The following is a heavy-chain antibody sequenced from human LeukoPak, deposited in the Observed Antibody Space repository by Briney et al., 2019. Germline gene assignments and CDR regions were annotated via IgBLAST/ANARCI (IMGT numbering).Heavy chain of an antibody. J-gene: IGHJ5*02. V-gene: IGHV1-46*01. CDR2: INPSGGST. D-gene: IGHD2-2*01. Sequence: ASVKVSCKASGYTFTSYYMHWVRQAPGQGLEWMGIINPSGGSTSYAQKLQGRVTMTRDTSTSTVYMELSSMRSEDTAVYYCAKESTKAYNWFDPWGQGTLVTVSS. CDR1: GYTFTSYY. CDR3: AKESTKAYNWFDP.